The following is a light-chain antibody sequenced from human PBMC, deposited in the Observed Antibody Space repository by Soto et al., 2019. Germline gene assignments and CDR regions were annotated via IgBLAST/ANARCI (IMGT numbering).Light chain of an antibody. V-gene: IGLV2-8*01. Sequence: QSALTQPPSASGSPGQSVTISCTGTSSDVGGYNYVSWYQQHPGKAPKLMIYEVTKRPSGVPDRFSGPKSGNSASLPVSGLQAEDEADYYCSSYAGSDNLIFGGGTKVTVL. CDR2: EVT. CDR1: SSDVGGYNY. J-gene: IGLJ2*01. CDR3: SSYAGSDNLI.